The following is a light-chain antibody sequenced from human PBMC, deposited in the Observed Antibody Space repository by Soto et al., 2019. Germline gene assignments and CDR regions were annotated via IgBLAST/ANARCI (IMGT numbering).Light chain of an antibody. Sequence: QLVLTQPPSVSGAPGQRVTISCTGSSSNIGAGYDVHWYQQLPGTAPKLLLYGNSNRPSGVPDRFSGSKSGPSASLAITGLQAEDEADYYCQSYDSSLSGWVFGGGTKLTVL. CDR1: SSNIGAGYD. J-gene: IGLJ3*02. CDR3: QSYDSSLSGWV. CDR2: GNS. V-gene: IGLV1-40*01.